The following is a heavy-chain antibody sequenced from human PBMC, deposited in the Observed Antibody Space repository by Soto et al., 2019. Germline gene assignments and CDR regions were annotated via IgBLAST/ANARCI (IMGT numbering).Heavy chain of an antibody. CDR3: ARGDSSGWYFDY. D-gene: IGHD6-19*01. CDR2: INHSGST. Sequence: SETLSLTCAVYGGSFSGYYWSWIRQPPGKGLEWIGEINHSGSTNYNPSLKSRVTISVDTSKNQFSLKLSSVTAADTAIYYCARGDSSGWYFDYWGQGTLVTVSS. V-gene: IGHV4-34*01. CDR1: GGSFSGYY. J-gene: IGHJ4*02.